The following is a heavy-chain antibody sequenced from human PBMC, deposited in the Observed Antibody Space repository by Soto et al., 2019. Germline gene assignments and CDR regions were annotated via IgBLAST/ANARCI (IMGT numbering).Heavy chain of an antibody. CDR2: IYPGDSDT. D-gene: IGHD2-2*01. CDR3: ARGYCTTTICDPWFDP. CDR1: VYACTSYW. V-gene: IGHV5-51*01. J-gene: IGHJ5*02. Sequence: GESLKISCTASVYACTSYWLAWVRQMPGTGLEWMRIIYPGDSDTRYSPSFQGQVTISGDKSITTAYLQWSSLKASDTAMYYCARGYCTTTICDPWFDPWGQGTLVTVSS.